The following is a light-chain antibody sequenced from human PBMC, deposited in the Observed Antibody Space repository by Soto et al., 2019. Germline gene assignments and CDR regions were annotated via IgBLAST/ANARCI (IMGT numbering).Light chain of an antibody. Sequence: QSALTQPASVSGSPGQSITISCTGTSSDVGGYHYVSWYQQHPGKAPKLMIYEVRNRPSGVSNRFSGSKSGNTASLTISGLQAEDEADYYCSSYTSSSTLVFGSGTKLTVL. J-gene: IGLJ1*01. CDR2: EVR. V-gene: IGLV2-14*01. CDR3: SSYTSSSTLV. CDR1: SSDVGGYHY.